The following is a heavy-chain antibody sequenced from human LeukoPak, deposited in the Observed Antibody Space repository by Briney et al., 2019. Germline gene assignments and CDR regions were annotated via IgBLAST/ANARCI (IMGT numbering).Heavy chain of an antibody. CDR2: INLRGST. D-gene: IGHD5-24*01. CDR3: SRGRRWLQFLFDY. V-gene: IGHV4-34*01. CDR1: GGSFNDYY. J-gene: IGHJ4*02. Sequence: SETLSLTCAVYGGSFNDYYWNWIRQPPGKGLEWIGEINLRGSTTYNPSLKSRVTISLDESKNQFSLKLSSVTAADTAVYYCSRGRRWLQFLFDYWGQGTLVTVSS.